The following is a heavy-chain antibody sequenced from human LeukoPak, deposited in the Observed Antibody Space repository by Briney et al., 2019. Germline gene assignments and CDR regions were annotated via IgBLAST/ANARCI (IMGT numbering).Heavy chain of an antibody. V-gene: IGHV1-69*13. D-gene: IGHD2-2*01. Sequence: SVKVSCKASGGTFSSYAISWVRQAPGQGLEWMGGIIPIFGTANYAQKFQGRVTITADESTSTVYMELSRLRSEDTAVYYCARAISGRCSSASCHLPDYWGQGTLVTVSS. CDR3: ARAISGRCSSASCHLPDY. J-gene: IGHJ4*02. CDR1: GGTFSSYA. CDR2: IIPIFGTA.